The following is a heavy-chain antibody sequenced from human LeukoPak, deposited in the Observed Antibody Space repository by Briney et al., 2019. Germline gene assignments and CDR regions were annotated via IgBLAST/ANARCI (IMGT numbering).Heavy chain of an antibody. V-gene: IGHV4-34*01. D-gene: IGHD2-21*02. CDR1: GGSFSGYY. CDR3: ARDSIHRRTAPFDY. CDR2: INHSGST. J-gene: IGHJ4*02. Sequence: SETLSLTCAVYGGSFSGYYWSWIRQPPGKGLEWIGEINHSGSTNYNPSLKSRVTISVDTSKNQFSLRLSSVNAADTAMYYCARDSIHRRTAPFDYWGQGTLVTVSS.